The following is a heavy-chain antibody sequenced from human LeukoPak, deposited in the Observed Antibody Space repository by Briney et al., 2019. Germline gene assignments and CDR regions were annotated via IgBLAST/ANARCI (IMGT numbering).Heavy chain of an antibody. V-gene: IGHV5-51*01. CDR2: IYPGDSET. D-gene: IGHD4-17*01. Sequence: PGESLKISCKGSGYTFSTYWIGWVRQMPGKGLEWMGVIYPGDSETRYSPSFQGQVTISADKSITTAYLQWSSLKASDTAMYYCATNYGDYVFYSFESWGQGTLVTVSS. J-gene: IGHJ4*02. CDR1: GYTFSTYW. CDR3: ATNYGDYVFYSFES.